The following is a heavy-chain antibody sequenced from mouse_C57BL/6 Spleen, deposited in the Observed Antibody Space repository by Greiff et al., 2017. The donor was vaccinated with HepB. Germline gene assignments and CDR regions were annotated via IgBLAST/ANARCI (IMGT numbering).Heavy chain of an antibody. CDR3: ARVDYLYYFDY. CDR2: INYDGSST. J-gene: IGHJ2*01. V-gene: IGHV5-16*01. D-gene: IGHD2-4*01. CDR1: GFTFSDYY. Sequence: EVQLVESEGGLVQPGSSMKLSCTASGFTFSDYYMAWVRQVPEKGLEWVANINYDGSSTYYLDSLKSRFIISRDNAKNILYLQMSSLKSEDTATYYCARVDYLYYFDYWGQGTTLTVSS.